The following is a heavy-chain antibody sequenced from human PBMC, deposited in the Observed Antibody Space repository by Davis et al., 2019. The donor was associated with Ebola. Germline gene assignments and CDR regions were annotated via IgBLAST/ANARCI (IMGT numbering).Heavy chain of an antibody. CDR3: AKTTWWYFDY. J-gene: IGHJ4*02. CDR1: GFTFSSYS. Sequence: PGGSLRLSCAASGFTFSSYSMNWVRQAPGKGLEWLSSISSGSYYIYYADSLKGRFTISRDNTKNSLFLQMNSLRTEDTAVYYCAKTTWWYFDYWGQGTLVTVSS. CDR2: ISSGSYYI. V-gene: IGHV3-21*04. D-gene: IGHD2-15*01.